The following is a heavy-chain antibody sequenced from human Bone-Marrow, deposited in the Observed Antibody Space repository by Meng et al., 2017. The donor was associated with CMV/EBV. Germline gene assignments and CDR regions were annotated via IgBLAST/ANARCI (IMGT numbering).Heavy chain of an antibody. J-gene: IGHJ4*02. CDR2: IGGSGDTT. CDR1: GFTFKTYA. D-gene: IGHD1-26*01. V-gene: IGHV3-23*01. Sequence: SGFTFKTYAMSWVRQAPGKGLEWVSTIGGSGDTTYYADSVKGRFTISRDNSKNTLSLQMSSLRAEDTAVYYCARVRVGTIGGRGFDYWGQGTLVTVSS. CDR3: ARVRVGTIGGRGFDY.